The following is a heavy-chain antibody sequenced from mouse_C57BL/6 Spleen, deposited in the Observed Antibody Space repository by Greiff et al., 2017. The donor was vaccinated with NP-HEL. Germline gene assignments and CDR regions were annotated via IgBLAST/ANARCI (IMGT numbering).Heavy chain of an antibody. Sequence: VQLPESGPGLVQPSQSLSITCTVSGFSLTSYGVHWVRQSPGKGLEWLGVIWSGGSTDYNAAFISRLSISKDNSKSQVFFKMNSLQADDTAIYYCARGLYYGNYDAMDYWGQGTSVTVSS. J-gene: IGHJ4*01. CDR3: ARGLYYGNYDAMDY. D-gene: IGHD2-1*01. CDR1: GFSLTSYG. CDR2: IWSGGST. V-gene: IGHV2-2*01.